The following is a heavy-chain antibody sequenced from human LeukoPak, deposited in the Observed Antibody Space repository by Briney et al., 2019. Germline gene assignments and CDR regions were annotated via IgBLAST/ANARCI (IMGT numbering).Heavy chain of an antibody. CDR1: GFTFSSYW. Sequence: PGGSLRLSCAASGFTFSSYWMSWVRQAPGKGLEWVANIKQDGSEKYYADSVKGRFTISRDNSKNTLYLQMNSLRAEDTAVYYCAKGGSSPSYWGQGTLVTVSS. V-gene: IGHV3-7*01. CDR3: AKGGSSPSY. CDR2: IKQDGSEK. D-gene: IGHD6-13*01. J-gene: IGHJ4*02.